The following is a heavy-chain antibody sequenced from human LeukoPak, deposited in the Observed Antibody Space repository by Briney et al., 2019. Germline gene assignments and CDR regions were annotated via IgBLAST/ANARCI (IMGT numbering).Heavy chain of an antibody. Sequence: GGSLRLSCAASGFTFSSYGVHWVRQAPGKGLEWVAVIWYDGSNKYYADSVKGRFTISRDNSKNTLYLQMNSLRAEDTAVYYCARDFKRRSSYYYYGMDVWGQGTTVTVSS. D-gene: IGHD3-16*01. J-gene: IGHJ6*02. CDR3: ARDFKRRSSYYYYGMDV. V-gene: IGHV3-33*01. CDR1: GFTFSSYG. CDR2: IWYDGSNK.